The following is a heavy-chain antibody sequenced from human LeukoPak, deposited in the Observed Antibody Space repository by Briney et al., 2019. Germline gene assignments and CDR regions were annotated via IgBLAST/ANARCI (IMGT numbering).Heavy chain of an antibody. CDR2: IHYSGST. CDR1: GGSISSHY. D-gene: IGHD6-6*01. CDR3: ARSRYSSSSWDFDF. V-gene: IGHV4-59*11. Sequence: PSETLSLTCTVSGGSISSHYWSWLRQPPGKGLKWVAYIHYSGSTNYNPSLKSRVTISADTTKNQFSLRLTSVTAADTAVYYCARSRYSSSSWDFDFWGQGTLVTVSS. J-gene: IGHJ4*02.